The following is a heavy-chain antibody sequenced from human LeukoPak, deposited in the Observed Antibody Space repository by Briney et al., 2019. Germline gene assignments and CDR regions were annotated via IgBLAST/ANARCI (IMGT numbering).Heavy chain of an antibody. Sequence: ASVKVSCKASGYTFSVYYIHWLRQAPGQGLEWLGWINPNNGGTLYSQKFQGGVTMSRDTSISAVYMELNRPTTDDTAVYFCARGVATTGAKFFDYWGQGTLVTVSS. CDR1: GYTFSVYY. V-gene: IGHV1-2*02. CDR3: ARGVATTGAKFFDY. CDR2: INPNNGGT. J-gene: IGHJ4*02. D-gene: IGHD6-13*01.